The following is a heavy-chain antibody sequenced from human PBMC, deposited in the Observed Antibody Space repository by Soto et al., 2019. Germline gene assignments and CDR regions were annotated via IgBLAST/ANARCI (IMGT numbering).Heavy chain of an antibody. D-gene: IGHD6-13*01. CDR2: INPSGGST. CDR1: GYTFTSYY. J-gene: IGHJ5*02. Sequence: ASVKVSFKASGYTFTSYYMHWLRQAPGQGLEWMGIINPSGGSTSYAQKFQGRVTMTRDTSTSTVYMELSSLRSEDTAVYYCARERQQLVNWFDPWGQGTLVTVSS. V-gene: IGHV1-46*01. CDR3: ARERQQLVNWFDP.